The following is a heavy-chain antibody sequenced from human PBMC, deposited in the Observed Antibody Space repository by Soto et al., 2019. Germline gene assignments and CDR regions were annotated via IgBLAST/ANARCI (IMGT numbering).Heavy chain of an antibody. D-gene: IGHD5-18*01. J-gene: IGHJ4*02. CDR3: ARGSPDTAMVNFDY. V-gene: IGHV4-34*01. CDR1: GGSFSGYY. Sequence: SETLSLTCAVYGGSFSGYYWSWIRHPPGKGLEWIEEINHSGSTNYNPSLKSRVTISVDTSKNQFSLKLSSVTAADTAVYYCARGSPDTAMVNFDYWGQGTLVTVSS. CDR2: INHSGST.